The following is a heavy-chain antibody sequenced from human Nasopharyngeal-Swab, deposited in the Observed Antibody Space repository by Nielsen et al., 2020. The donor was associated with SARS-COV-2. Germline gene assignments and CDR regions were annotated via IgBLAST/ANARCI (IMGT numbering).Heavy chain of an antibody. V-gene: IGHV1-69*01. CDR3: ALITMVRGVTAGQIDP. J-gene: IGHJ5*02. Sequence: WVRQAPGQGLEWMGGIIPIFGTANSAQKFQGRVTITADESTSTAYMELSSLRSEDTAVYYCALITMVRGVTAGQIDPWGQGTLVTVSS. D-gene: IGHD3-10*01. CDR2: IIPIFGTA.